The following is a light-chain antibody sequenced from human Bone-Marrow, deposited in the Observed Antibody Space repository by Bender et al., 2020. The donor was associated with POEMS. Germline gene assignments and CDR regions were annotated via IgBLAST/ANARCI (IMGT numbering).Light chain of an antibody. Sequence: SYELTQPSSVSVSPGQTAMITCSGDVLAKKYARWFQQKPGQAPVLVIYKDSERPSGIPERFSGSSSGTTVTLTISGAQVEDEADYYCYSAADSDVLFGGGTKLTVL. V-gene: IGLV3-27*01. CDR3: YSAADSDVL. CDR2: KDS. J-gene: IGLJ2*01. CDR1: VLAKKY.